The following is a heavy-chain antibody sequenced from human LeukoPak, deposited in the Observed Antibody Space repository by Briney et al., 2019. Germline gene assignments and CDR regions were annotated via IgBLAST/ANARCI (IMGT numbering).Heavy chain of an antibody. CDR1: GGSISSYY. Sequence: PSETLSLTCTVSGGSISSYYWSWIRQPPGEGLEWIGYIYNSGSTNYNPSLKSRVTISVDTSKNQFSLKLSSVTAADTAVYYCARFPSNYDILTGYRGAPFHLWGRGTLVTVSS. J-gene: IGHJ2*01. CDR2: IYNSGST. V-gene: IGHV4-59*01. CDR3: ARFPSNYDILTGYRGAPFHL. D-gene: IGHD3-9*01.